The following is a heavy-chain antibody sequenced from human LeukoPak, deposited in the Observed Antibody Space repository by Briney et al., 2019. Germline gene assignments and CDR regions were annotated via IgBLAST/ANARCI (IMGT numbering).Heavy chain of an antibody. J-gene: IGHJ5*02. CDR1: GYTFTSYG. CDR3: ARVYSSSPRFDP. D-gene: IGHD6-6*01. Sequence: GASVKVSCKASGYTFTSYGISWVRQAPGQGLEWMGWISAYNGNTNYAQKLQGRVTMTTDTSTSTACMELRSLRSDDTAVYYCARVYSSSPRFDPWGQGTLVTVSS. V-gene: IGHV1-18*01. CDR2: ISAYNGNT.